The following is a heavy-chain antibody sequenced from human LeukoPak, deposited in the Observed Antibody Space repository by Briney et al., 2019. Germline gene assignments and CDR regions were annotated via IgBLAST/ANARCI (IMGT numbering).Heavy chain of an antibody. CDR1: GGSISTYY. CDR2: IYTSGST. Sequence: SETLSLTCTVSGGSISTYYWSWIRQPPGKGLEWIGRIYTSGSTNYNPSLKSRVTMSVDTSKNQFSLKLSSVTAADTAVYYCASGYYDSSGYHDYWGQGTLVTVSS. J-gene: IGHJ4*02. V-gene: IGHV4-4*07. D-gene: IGHD3-22*01. CDR3: ASGYYDSSGYHDY.